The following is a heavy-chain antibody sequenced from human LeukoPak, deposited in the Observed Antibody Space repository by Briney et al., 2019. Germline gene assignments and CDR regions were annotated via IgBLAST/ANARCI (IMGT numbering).Heavy chain of an antibody. CDR1: GGTFSSYA. CDR2: IIPIFGTA. D-gene: IGHD6-13*01. V-gene: IGHV1-69*05. Sequence: SVKVSCKASGGTFSSYAISWVRQAPGQGLEWMGGIIPIFGTANYAQKFPGRVTITTDESTSTAYMELSSLRSEDTAVYYCARAGAAAGSFLDYWGQGTLVTVSS. J-gene: IGHJ4*02. CDR3: ARAGAAAGSFLDY.